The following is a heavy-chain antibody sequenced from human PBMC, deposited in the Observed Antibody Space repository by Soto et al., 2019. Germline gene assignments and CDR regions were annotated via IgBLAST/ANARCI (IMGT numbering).Heavy chain of an antibody. CDR2: IYWDDDK. V-gene: IGHV2-5*02. D-gene: IGHD6-19*01. CDR1: GFSLSSTRMA. J-gene: IGHJ4*02. CDR3: AHIVVAGLGYYFDY. Sequence: QITLKESGPTLVKPTQTLTLTCTFSGFSLSSTRMAVGWIRQPPGKALEWLALIYWDDDKRYSPFLKSRLTITKDPAKNHVVLTLSNIAPVDTASYYFAHIVVAGLGYYFDYWGQVTLVAVSS.